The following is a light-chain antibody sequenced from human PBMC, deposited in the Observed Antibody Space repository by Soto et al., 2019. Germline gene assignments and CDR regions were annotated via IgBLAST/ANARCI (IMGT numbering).Light chain of an antibody. CDR3: QTWGTGIWV. Sequence: QAVLTQSPSASASLGASVKLTCTLSSGHNNYAIAWHQQEPEKGPRYLMKVNSDGSHSKGDRIPDRFSGSSSGAERYLTISSLQSEDEADYYCQTWGTGIWVFGGGTKLTVL. J-gene: IGLJ3*02. V-gene: IGLV4-69*01. CDR1: SGHNNYA. CDR2: VNSDGSH.